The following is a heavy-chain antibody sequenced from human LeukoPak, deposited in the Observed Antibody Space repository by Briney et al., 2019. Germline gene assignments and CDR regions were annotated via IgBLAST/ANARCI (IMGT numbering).Heavy chain of an antibody. CDR1: GGSISSYY. CDR3: ARSHGSGSYFDY. J-gene: IGHJ4*02. Sequence: PSETLSLTCTVSGGSISSYYWSWIRQPPGKGLEWIGYIYYSGSTNYNPSLKSRVTISVDTSKSQFSLKLSSVTAADTAVYYCARSHGSGSYFDYWGQGTPVTVSS. CDR2: IYYSGST. D-gene: IGHD3-10*01. V-gene: IGHV4-59*01.